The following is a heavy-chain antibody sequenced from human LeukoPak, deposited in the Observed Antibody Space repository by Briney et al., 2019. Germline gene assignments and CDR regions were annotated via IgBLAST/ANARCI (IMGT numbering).Heavy chain of an antibody. D-gene: IGHD1-1*01. J-gene: IGHJ4*02. V-gene: IGHV4-30-2*01. CDR3: ARLTRRSGNYFDS. Sequence: SETLSLTCAVSGGSISSGGYSWSWIRQPPGKGLEWIGYIYHTGGTYYSPSLKSRVTISVDRSKSQFSLKLTSVTAADTAVYYCARLTRRSGNYFDSWGQGTLVTVSS. CDR2: IYHTGGT. CDR1: GGSISSGGYS.